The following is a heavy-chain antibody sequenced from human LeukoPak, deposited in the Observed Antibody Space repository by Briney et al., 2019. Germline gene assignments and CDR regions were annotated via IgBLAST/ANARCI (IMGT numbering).Heavy chain of an antibody. CDR1: GYTFTSYA. CDR3: ATVYGYCSSSSCYTGGYFDY. J-gene: IGHJ4*02. Sequence: ASVKVSCKASGYTFTSYAISWVRQAPGQGLEWMGCISAYNGNTNYAQKLKGRVTMTTDTSTNTPYMELRSLRSDDKAVYYCATVYGYCSSSSCYTGGYFDYWGQGTLVTVSS. CDR2: ISAYNGNT. D-gene: IGHD2-2*02. V-gene: IGHV1-18*01.